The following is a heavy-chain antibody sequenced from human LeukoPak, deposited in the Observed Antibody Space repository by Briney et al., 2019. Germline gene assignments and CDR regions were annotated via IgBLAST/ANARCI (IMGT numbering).Heavy chain of an antibody. Sequence: SGPALVKPTQTLTLTCTFSGFSLSTSGMRMSWIRHPPGKALEWLARIDWDDGKFYSTSLKTRLTISKDSSKNQVVLTMTNMDPVDTATYYCARTTVAGQGLFDPWGQGTLVTVSS. J-gene: IGHJ5*02. CDR2: IDWDDGK. CDR1: GFSLSTSGMR. V-gene: IGHV2-70*04. D-gene: IGHD6-19*01. CDR3: ARTTVAGQGLFDP.